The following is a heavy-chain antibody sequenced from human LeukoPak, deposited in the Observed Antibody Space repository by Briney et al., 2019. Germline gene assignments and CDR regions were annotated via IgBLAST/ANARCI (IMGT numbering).Heavy chain of an antibody. D-gene: IGHD3-3*01. CDR3: ALGEVLRFLEWVYYYYMDV. J-gene: IGHJ6*03. CDR2: IIPIFGTA. Sequence: SVKVSCKASGGTFSSYAISWVRQAPGQGLEWMGGIIPIFGTANYAQKFQGRVTITTDESTSTAYMELSNLRSEDTAVYYCALGEVLRFLEWVYYYYMDVWGKGTTVTVSS. CDR1: GGTFSSYA. V-gene: IGHV1-69*05.